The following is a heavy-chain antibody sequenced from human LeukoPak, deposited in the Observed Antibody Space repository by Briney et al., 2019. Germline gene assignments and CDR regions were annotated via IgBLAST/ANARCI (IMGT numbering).Heavy chain of an antibody. Sequence: GGSLRLSCTASGFTFGDYALSWVRQAPGKGLEWVANIKEDGSDKYYVDSVKGRFTISRDNAKSSLYLQMNRLRAEDTAVYFCARITYSSGWYIDYWGQGTLVTVSS. CDR3: ARITYSSGWYIDY. CDR1: GFTFGDYA. J-gene: IGHJ4*02. CDR2: IKEDGSDK. D-gene: IGHD6-19*01. V-gene: IGHV3-7*01.